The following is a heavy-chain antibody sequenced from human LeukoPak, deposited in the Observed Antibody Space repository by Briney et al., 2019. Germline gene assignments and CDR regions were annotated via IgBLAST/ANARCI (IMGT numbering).Heavy chain of an antibody. V-gene: IGHV3-43D*03. CDR2: ISWDGGST. CDR3: AKEYTGTFSPFPSYFDN. J-gene: IGHJ4*02. D-gene: IGHD1-26*01. CDR1: GFTFDDYA. Sequence: PGGSLRLSCAASGFTFDDYAMHWVRQAPGKGLERISLISWDGGSTYYADSVKGRFTISRDNSKNTLYLQMNSLRAEDTAIYYCAKEYTGTFSPFPSYFDNWGQGTLVTVSS.